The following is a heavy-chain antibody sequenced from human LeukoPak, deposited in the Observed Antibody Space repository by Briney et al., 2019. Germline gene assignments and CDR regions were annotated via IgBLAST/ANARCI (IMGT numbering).Heavy chain of an antibody. CDR2: ISGSGGST. Sequence: GGSLRLSCAASGFTFSSYAMSWVRQAPGKGLEWVSAISGSGGSTYYADSVKGRFTISRDNSKNTLYLQMNSLRAEDTAVYYCAKGGPVAGNKHLNWFDPWGRGTLSPSPQ. V-gene: IGHV3-23*01. D-gene: IGHD6-19*01. J-gene: IGHJ5*02. CDR3: AKGGPVAGNKHLNWFDP. CDR1: GFTFSSYA.